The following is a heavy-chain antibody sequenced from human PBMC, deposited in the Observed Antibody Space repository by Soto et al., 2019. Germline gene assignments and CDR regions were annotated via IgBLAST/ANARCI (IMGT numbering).Heavy chain of an antibody. V-gene: IGHV3-23*01. CDR3: ARHSVGYQLLYNWFDP. D-gene: IGHD2-2*01. CDR2: ISGSGGTT. CDR1: GFTFSTYA. Sequence: GGSLRLSCATSGFTFSTYAMSWVRQAPGEGLEWVSTISGSGGTTYYADSVKGRSTISRDNSKNTLYLQMNSLKAEDTAIFYCARHSVGYQLLYNWFDPWGQGTLVTVSS. J-gene: IGHJ5*02.